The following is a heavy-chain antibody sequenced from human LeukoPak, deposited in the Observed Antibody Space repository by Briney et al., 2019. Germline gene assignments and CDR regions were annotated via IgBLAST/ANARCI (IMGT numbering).Heavy chain of an antibody. CDR1: GFTFSDYY. V-gene: IGHV3-11*04. D-gene: IGHD6-13*01. CDR3: ARVRTAAGPFDY. CDR2: ISSSGSTI. J-gene: IGHJ4*02. Sequence: PGGSLRLSCAATGFTFSDYYMSWIRQAPGKGLEWVPYISSSGSTIYYADSVKGRFTISRDNAKNSLYLQMNSLRAEDTAVYYCARVRTAAGPFDYWGQGTLVTVSS.